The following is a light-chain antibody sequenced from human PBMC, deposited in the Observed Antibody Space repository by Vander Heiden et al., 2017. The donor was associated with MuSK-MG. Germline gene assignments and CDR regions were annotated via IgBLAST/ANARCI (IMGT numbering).Light chain of an antibody. Sequence: SALTQPASVSGSPGQSIPIYCTGSSDDVGGYDYVSWYQQHPGKAPKVIVYDVSDRPSGVSHRFSGSKSGNTASLTISGLQAEDEADYYCSSYSKDSTWIFGGGTKVTVL. CDR1: SDDVGGYDY. CDR2: DVS. V-gene: IGLV2-14*03. CDR3: SSYSKDSTWI. J-gene: IGLJ2*01.